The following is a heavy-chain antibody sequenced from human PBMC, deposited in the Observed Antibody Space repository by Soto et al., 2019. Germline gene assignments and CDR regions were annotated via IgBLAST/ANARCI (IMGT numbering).Heavy chain of an antibody. CDR3: ARDNPSFRLVRGVINHNWFDP. D-gene: IGHD3-10*01. CDR1: GYTFTSYG. V-gene: IGHV1-18*01. Sequence: GASVKVSCKASGYTFTSYGISWVRQAPGQGLEWVGWISAYNGNTNYAQKLQGRVTMTTDTSTSTAYMELRSLRSDDTAVYYCARDNPSFRLVRGVINHNWFDPWGQGTLVTVSS. CDR2: ISAYNGNT. J-gene: IGHJ5*02.